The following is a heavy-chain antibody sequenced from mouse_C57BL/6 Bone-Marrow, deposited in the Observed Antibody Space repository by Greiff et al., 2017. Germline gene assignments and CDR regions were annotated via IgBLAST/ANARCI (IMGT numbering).Heavy chain of an antibody. CDR3: ARWIPFITTVVALYYYAMDY. D-gene: IGHD1-1*01. CDR1: GYTFTSYG. Sequence: VKLVESGAELARPGASVKLSCKASGYTFTSYGISWVKQRTGQGLEWIGEIYPRSGNTYYNEKFKGKATLTADKSSSTAYMELRSLTSEDSAVYFCARWIPFITTVVALYYYAMDYWGQGTSVTVSS. CDR2: IYPRSGNT. V-gene: IGHV1-81*01. J-gene: IGHJ4*01.